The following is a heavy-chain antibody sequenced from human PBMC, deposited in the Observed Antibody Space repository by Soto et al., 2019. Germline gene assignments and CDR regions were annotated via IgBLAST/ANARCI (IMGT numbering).Heavy chain of an antibody. D-gene: IGHD6-13*01. Sequence: SETLSLTCTVSHGSVSRGPFFWTWLRQPPGNGLEGIRYIYYRGNNYYRPSLKSRMSISIDTSQNQFSLRLNSVTAADTAVYYCARSGYGSSDFDHWGQGTLVTVSS. J-gene: IGHJ4*01. V-gene: IGHV4-31*03. CDR2: IYYRGNN. CDR1: HGSVSRGPFF. CDR3: ARSGYGSSDFDH.